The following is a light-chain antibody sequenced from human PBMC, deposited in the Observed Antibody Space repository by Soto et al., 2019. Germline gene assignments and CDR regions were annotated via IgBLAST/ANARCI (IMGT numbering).Light chain of an antibody. V-gene: IGKV1-5*01. CDR1: QSISSW. Sequence: DIQMTQSPSTLSASVGARVTITCRASQSISSWLAWYQQKPGKAPKLLIYDASSLESGVPSRFSCSGSGTAFTLPSSSLQPDDFATYYCQQYNSYSFTFGPGTKLEIK. CDR3: QQYNSYSFT. J-gene: IGKJ2*01. CDR2: DAS.